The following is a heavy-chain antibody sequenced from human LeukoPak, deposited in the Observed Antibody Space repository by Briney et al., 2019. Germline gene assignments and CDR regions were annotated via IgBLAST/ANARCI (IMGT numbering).Heavy chain of an antibody. CDR2: ISPTGGST. D-gene: IGHD6-6*01. CDR3: ASEAYSSSSRITYFDY. J-gene: IGHJ4*02. CDR1: GYTFTNYF. Sequence: LWASVKVSCKASGYTFTNYFMHWVRQAPGQGLEWMGIISPTGGSTSYAQKFQGRVTMTRDTSTSTVYMELSSLSSEDTAVYYCASEAYSSSSRITYFDYWGQGTLVTVSS. V-gene: IGHV1-46*01.